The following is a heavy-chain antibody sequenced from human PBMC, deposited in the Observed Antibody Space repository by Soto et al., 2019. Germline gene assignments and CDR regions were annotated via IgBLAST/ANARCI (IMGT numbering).Heavy chain of an antibody. J-gene: IGHJ4*02. CDR1: GFSLSTSGVG. CDR2: IYWDDDK. V-gene: IGHV2-5*02. D-gene: IGHD2-15*01. CDR3: AHRRPGSCSGGSCYDGPAWDY. Sequence: PTLVNPTQTLTLTCTFSGFSLSTSGVGVGWIRQPPGKALEWLALIYWDDDKRYSPSLKSRLTITKDTSKNQVVLTMTNMDPVDTATYYCAHRRPGSCSGGSCYDGPAWDYWGQGTLVTVSS.